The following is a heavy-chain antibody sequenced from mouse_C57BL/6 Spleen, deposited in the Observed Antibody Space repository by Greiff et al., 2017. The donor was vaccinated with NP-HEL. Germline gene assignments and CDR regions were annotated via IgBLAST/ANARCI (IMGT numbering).Heavy chain of an antibody. CDR2: IDPSDSYT. J-gene: IGHJ4*01. V-gene: IGHV1-50*01. CDR1: GYTFTSYW. CDR3: AGTGTKGAMDY. D-gene: IGHD4-1*01. Sequence: VQLQQPGAELVKPGASVKLSCKASGYTFTSYWMQWVNQRPGQGLEWIGEIDPSDSYTNYNQKFKGKATLTVDTSSSTAYMQLSSLTSEDSAVYYCAGTGTKGAMDYWGQGTSVTVSS.